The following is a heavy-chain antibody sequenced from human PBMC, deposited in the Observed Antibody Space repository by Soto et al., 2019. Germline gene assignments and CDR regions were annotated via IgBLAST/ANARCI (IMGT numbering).Heavy chain of an antibody. CDR1: GFTFSSYS. V-gene: IGHV3-21*01. CDR3: ARESRLLRGGVDY. CDR2: ISSSSSYI. Sequence: EVQLVESGGGLVKPGGSLRLSCAASGFTFSSYSMNWVRQAPGKGLEWVSSISSSSSYIYYADSVKGRFTISRDNAKNSLYLQMNSLRVEDTAVYYCARESRLLRGGVDYWGQGTLVTVSS. D-gene: IGHD2-15*01. J-gene: IGHJ4*02.